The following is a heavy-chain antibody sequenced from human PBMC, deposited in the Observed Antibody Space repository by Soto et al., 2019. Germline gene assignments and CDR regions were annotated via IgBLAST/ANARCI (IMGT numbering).Heavy chain of an antibody. CDR3: ATYNDSDWETYRFRH. CDR1: GLTFRTYL. D-gene: IGHD3-16*02. CDR2: IKTDGSEE. V-gene: IGHV3-7*01. J-gene: IGHJ4*02. Sequence: PGGSLRLSCRTSGLTFRTYLMSWVRQAPGKGLEWVANIKTDGSEEYYADSVEGRFTISRDNTKNSLYLQMNSLRADDTDMYYCATYNDSDWETYRFRHRGQGTLVTVSS.